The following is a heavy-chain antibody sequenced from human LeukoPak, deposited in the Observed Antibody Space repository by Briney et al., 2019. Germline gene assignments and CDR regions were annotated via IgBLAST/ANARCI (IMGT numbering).Heavy chain of an antibody. D-gene: IGHD3-22*01. Sequence: GGSLRLSCAASGFTFCSYSMNWVRQAPGKGLEWVSYISSSSSTIYYADSVKGRFTISRDNAKNSLYLQMNSLRAEDTAVYYCARTLIVAVTDVGFDYWGQGTLVTVSS. CDR3: ARTLIVAVTDVGFDY. CDR1: GFTFCSYS. V-gene: IGHV3-48*01. J-gene: IGHJ4*02. CDR2: ISSSSSTI.